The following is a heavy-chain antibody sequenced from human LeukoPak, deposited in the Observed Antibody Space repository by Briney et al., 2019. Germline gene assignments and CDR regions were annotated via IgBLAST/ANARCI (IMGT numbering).Heavy chain of an antibody. D-gene: IGHD3-10*01. CDR2: INSDGSTT. CDR1: EFTFSSYW. CDR3: ARAAYYYGSGSLGDAQYYFDY. Sequence: GGSLRLSCAASEFTFSSYWMHWVRQAPGKGLVWVSRINSDGSTTTYADSVKGRFTISRDNAKNTLYLQMNSLRAEDTAVYYCARAAYYYGSGSLGDAQYYFDYWGQGTLVTVSS. V-gene: IGHV3-74*01. J-gene: IGHJ4*02.